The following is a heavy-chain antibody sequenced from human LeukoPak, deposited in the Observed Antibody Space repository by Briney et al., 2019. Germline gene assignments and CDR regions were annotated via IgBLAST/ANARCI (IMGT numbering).Heavy chain of an antibody. J-gene: IGHJ4*02. CDR3: AREGALGYGHGTYDY. CDR2: INRVGRNT. D-gene: IGHD5-12*01. Sequence: GGALRLSCAASGFNLRDYRMHAVRHAQGKGLVWDSRINRVGRNTRSADSVKGRFTTSRDNAQNTRYLQMNRLTPADTAVHYCAREGALGYGHGTYDYWGQGTLVTVPS. V-gene: IGHV3-74*01. CDR1: GFNLRDYR.